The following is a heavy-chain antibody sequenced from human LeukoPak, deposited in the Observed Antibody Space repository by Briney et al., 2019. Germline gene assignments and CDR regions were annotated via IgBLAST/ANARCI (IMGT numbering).Heavy chain of an antibody. Sequence: SETLSLTCTVSGGSITNSCWNWIRQSPGKGLEWIWYINYSGSTNYNPSLKSRVTISVDTSKNQFSLKLSSVTAADTAVYFCARDPLSTNDFDIWGQGTMVTVSS. CDR2: INYSGST. J-gene: IGHJ3*02. D-gene: IGHD1-1*01. V-gene: IGHV4-59*01. CDR3: ARDPLSTNDFDI. CDR1: GGSITNSC.